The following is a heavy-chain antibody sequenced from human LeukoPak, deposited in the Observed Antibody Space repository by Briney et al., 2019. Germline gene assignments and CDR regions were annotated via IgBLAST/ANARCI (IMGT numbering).Heavy chain of an antibody. D-gene: IGHD6-13*01. CDR2: IYTSGST. J-gene: IGHJ3*02. V-gene: IGHV4-4*07. Sequence: ETLSLTCTVSGGSFNSYFWSWIRQPAGKGLEWIGRIYTSGSTNYNPSLKSRVTISVDTSKNQSSLKLSSVTAADTAVYYCARDLFWIAAANTNNNAFDIWGQGTMVTVSS. CDR3: ARDLFWIAAANTNNNAFDI. CDR1: GGSFNSYF.